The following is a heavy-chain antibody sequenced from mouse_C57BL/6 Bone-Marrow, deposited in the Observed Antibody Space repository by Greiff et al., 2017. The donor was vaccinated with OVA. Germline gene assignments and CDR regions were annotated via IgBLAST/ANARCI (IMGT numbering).Heavy chain of an antibody. CDR2: ISYDGSN. J-gene: IGHJ1*03. D-gene: IGHD1-1*01. CDR3: ARGVTTVVARDWYFDV. Sequence: EVQRVESGPGLVKPSQSLSLTCPVTGYSITSGYYWNWIRQFPGNKLEWMGYISYDGSNNYNPSLKNPISITRDTSKNQFFLKLNSVTTEDTATYYCARGVTTVVARDWYFDVWGTGTTVTVSS. V-gene: IGHV3-6*01. CDR1: GYSITSGYY.